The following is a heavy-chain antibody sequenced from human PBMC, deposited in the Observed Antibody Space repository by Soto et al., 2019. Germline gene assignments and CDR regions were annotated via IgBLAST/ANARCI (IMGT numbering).Heavy chain of an antibody. J-gene: IGHJ6*02. V-gene: IGHV1-18*01. CDR2: ISTYSGNT. Sequence: QVQLVQSGDEVRKPGSSVKVSCKASGYIFVNYGIAWVRQAPGQGLEWMGWISTYSGNTHYASKVQGRLTMTTDTSTSTAYMDLGSLTSDDTAVYYCAMVDNCVSPTPLDVWGQGTTVTVSS. CDR3: AMVDNCVSPTPLDV. CDR1: GYIFVNYG. D-gene: IGHD5-12*01.